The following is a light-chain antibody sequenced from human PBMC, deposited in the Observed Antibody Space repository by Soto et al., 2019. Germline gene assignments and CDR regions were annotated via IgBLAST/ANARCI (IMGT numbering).Light chain of an antibody. CDR1: QSVSSN. J-gene: IGKJ1*01. CDR2: GAS. Sequence: EMGMTQSAATLSVSPWERATLSFRASQSVSSNLAWYQQKPGQAPRLLIYGASTRATGIPARFSGSGSGTEFTLTISSLQSEDFAVYYCQQYNNWPPTFGQGTKVE. V-gene: IGKV3-15*01. CDR3: QQYNNWPPT.